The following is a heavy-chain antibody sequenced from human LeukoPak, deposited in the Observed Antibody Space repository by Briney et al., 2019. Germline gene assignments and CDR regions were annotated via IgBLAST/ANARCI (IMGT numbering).Heavy chain of an antibody. CDR3: ARVGLWGSSGYYGGYFDY. V-gene: IGHV3-23*01. CDR1: GFTFSSYA. D-gene: IGHD3-22*01. Sequence: PGGSLRLSCAASGFTFSSYAMSWVRQAPGKGLEWVSAISGSGGSTYYADSVKGRFTISRDNSKNTLYLQMNSLRAEDTAVYYCARVGLWGSSGYYGGYFDYWGQGTLVTVSS. J-gene: IGHJ4*02. CDR2: ISGSGGST.